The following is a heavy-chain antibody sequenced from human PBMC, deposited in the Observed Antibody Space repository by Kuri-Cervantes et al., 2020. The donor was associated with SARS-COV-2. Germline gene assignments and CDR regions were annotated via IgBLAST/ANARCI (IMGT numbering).Heavy chain of an antibody. CDR2: IYTSGST. CDR3: ATLDDYGDYGGVYFDY. D-gene: IGHD4-17*01. J-gene: IGHJ4*02. CDR1: GGSISSGSYY. V-gene: IGHV4-61*09. Sequence: SETLSLTCTVSGGSISSGSYYWSWIRQPAGKGLEWIGYIYTSGSTNYNPSLKSRVTISVDTSKNQFSLKLSSVTAADTAVYYCATLDDYGDYGGVYFDYWGQGTLVTVSS.